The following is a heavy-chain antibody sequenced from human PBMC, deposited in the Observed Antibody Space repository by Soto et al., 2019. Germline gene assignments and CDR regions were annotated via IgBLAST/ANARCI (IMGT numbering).Heavy chain of an antibody. V-gene: IGHV3-30-3*01. CDR1: GFTFSSYA. CDR3: ARDVTGITMVRGVIITPPWFDP. CDR2: ISYDGSNK. D-gene: IGHD3-10*01. Sequence: GGSLRLSCAASGFTFSSYAMHWVRQAPGKGLEWVAVISYDGSNKYYADSVEGRFTISRDNSKNTLYLQMNSLRAEDTAVYYCARDVTGITMVRGVIITPPWFDPWGQGTLVTVSS. J-gene: IGHJ5*02.